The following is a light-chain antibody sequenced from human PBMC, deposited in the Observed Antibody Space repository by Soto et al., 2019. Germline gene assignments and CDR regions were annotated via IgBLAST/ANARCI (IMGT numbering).Light chain of an antibody. V-gene: IGKV3-15*01. J-gene: IGKJ4*01. CDR2: DAS. CDR3: QQYDNWPLT. Sequence: EVVMTQSPGTMSVSPGERATLSCRASQSVLSNLAWYQQKPGQAPRLLIYDASNRATGIPARFSGSGSGTEFTLTISSLQSEDFASYYCQQYDNWPLTFGGGTKVEIK. CDR1: QSVLSN.